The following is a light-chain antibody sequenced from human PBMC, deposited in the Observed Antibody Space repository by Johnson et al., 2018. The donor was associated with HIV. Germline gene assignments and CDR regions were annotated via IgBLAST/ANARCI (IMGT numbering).Light chain of an antibody. J-gene: IGLJ1*01. V-gene: IGLV1-51*02. Sequence: QSVLTQPPSVSAAPGQKVTISCSGSSSNIGNNYVSWYQQLPGTAPRLLIWENNQRPSGIPDRFSGSKSGTSATLGITGLQTGDEADYYCGTWDSSLRVGFFGTGIKVTVL. CDR1: SSNIGNNY. CDR3: GTWDSSLRVGF. CDR2: ENN.